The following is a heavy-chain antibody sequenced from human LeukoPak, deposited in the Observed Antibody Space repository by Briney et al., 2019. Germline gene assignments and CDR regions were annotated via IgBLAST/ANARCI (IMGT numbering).Heavy chain of an antibody. CDR2: MNPNSGST. D-gene: IGHD3-9*01. J-gene: IGHJ3*02. CDR3: ARGLEYYDILTGYADDAFDI. Sequence: GASVKVSCKASGYTFTSYDINWVRQATGQGLEWMGWMNPNSGSTGYAQKFQGRVTMTRNTSISTAYMELSSLRSEDTAVYYCARGLEYYDILTGYADDAFDIWGQGTMVTVSS. CDR1: GYTFTSYD. V-gene: IGHV1-8*01.